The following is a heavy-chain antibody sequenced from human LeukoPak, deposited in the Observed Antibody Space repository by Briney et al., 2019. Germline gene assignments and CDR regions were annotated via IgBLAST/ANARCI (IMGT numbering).Heavy chain of an antibody. D-gene: IGHD1/OR15-1a*01. CDR1: GFTFSSYA. V-gene: IGHV3-30-3*01. Sequence: GGSLRLSCAASGFTFSSYAMHWVRQAPGKGLEWVAVISYDGSNKYYADSVKGRFTISRDNSKNTLYLQMNSLRAEGTAVYYCAKDANNLYPDYYYYYGMDVWGQGTTVTVSS. J-gene: IGHJ6*02. CDR3: AKDANNLYPDYYYYYGMDV. CDR2: ISYDGSNK.